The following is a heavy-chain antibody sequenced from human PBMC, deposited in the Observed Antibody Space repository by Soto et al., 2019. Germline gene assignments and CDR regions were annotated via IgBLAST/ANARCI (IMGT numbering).Heavy chain of an antibody. CDR3: AKGIKWELPFDY. V-gene: IGHV3-23*01. CDR2: ISDSGRNT. D-gene: IGHD1-26*01. CDR1: GFTFSSYA. Sequence: GGSLRLSCAASGFTFSSYAMSWVRQAPGKGLEWVSAISDSGRNTYYAASVKGRFTISKDTSKNTLYLQMNSLRVEDTAVYYCAKGIKWELPFDYWGQGTLVTVSS. J-gene: IGHJ4*02.